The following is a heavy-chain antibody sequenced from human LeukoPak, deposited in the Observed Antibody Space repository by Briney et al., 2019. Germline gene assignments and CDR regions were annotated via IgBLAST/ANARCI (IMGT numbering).Heavy chain of an antibody. J-gene: IGHJ4*02. CDR1: GGSFSGYY. D-gene: IGHD3-10*01. CDR2: INHSGST. CDR3: AMAYGSGSYQVY. V-gene: IGHV4-34*01. Sequence: SETLSLTCAVYGGSFSGYYWSWIRQPPGKGLEWIGEINHSGSTNYDPSLKSRVTISVDTSKNQFSLKLSSVPAADTAVYYCAMAYGSGSYQVYWGQGTLVTVSS.